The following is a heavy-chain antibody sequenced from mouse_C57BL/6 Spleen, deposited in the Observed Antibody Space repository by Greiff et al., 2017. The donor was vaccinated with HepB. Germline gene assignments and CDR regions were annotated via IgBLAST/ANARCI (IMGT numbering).Heavy chain of an antibody. Sequence: EVKLVESGGGLVKPGGSLKLSCAASGFTFSDYGMHWVRQAPEKGLEWVAYISSGSSTIYYADTVKGRFTISRDKAKNTLFLQMTSLRSEDTAMYYCARVWLTYYAMDYWGQGTSVTVSS. D-gene: IGHD2-2*01. V-gene: IGHV5-17*01. J-gene: IGHJ4*01. CDR1: GFTFSDYG. CDR2: ISSGSSTI. CDR3: ARVWLTYYAMDY.